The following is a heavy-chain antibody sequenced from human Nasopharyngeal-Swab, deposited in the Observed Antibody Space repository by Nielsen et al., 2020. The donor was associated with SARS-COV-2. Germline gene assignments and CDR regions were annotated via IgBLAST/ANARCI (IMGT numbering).Heavy chain of an antibody. V-gene: IGHV4-4*07. CDR3: AREELGGDYNWFDP. CDR2: IYTSGST. Sequence: SQTLSPTCTLAGGSISSDYWRWVRQPAGNGLEWIGSIYTSGSTNYNPPSKSRATISLNTPKNQSSLKLSPVTATDTALYYCAREELGGDYNWFDPWGQGTLVTVSS. D-gene: IGHD4-17*01. CDR1: GGSISSDY. J-gene: IGHJ5*02.